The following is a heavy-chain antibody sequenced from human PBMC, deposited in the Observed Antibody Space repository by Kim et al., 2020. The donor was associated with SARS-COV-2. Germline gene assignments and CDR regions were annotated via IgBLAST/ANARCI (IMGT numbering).Heavy chain of an antibody. CDR1: GFTFSSYW. CDR3: ARGFRVRGVIIFFDY. Sequence: GGSLRLSCAASGFTFSSYWMSWVRQAPGKGLEWVANIKQDGSEKYYVDSVKGRFTISRDNAKNSLYLQMNSLRAEDTAVYYCARGFRVRGVIIFFDYWGQGTLVTVSS. CDR2: IKQDGSEK. V-gene: IGHV3-7*01. J-gene: IGHJ4*02. D-gene: IGHD3-10*01.